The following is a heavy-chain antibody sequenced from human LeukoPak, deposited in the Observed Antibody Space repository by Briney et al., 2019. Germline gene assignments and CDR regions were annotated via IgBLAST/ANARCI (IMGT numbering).Heavy chain of an antibody. D-gene: IGHD3-3*01. V-gene: IGHV4-34*01. J-gene: IGHJ5*02. CDR2: INHSGST. Sequence: SETLSLTCAVYGGSFSGYYWSWIRQPPGKGLEWIGEINHSGSTNYNPPLKSRVTISVDTSKNQFSLKLSSVTAADTAVYYCARGPRITIFGVVIGPPNWFDPWGQGTLVPSPQ. CDR3: ARGPRITIFGVVIGPPNWFDP. CDR1: GGSFSGYY.